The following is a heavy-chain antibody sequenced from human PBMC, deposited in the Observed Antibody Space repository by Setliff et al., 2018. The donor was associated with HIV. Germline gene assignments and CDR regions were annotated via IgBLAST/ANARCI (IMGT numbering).Heavy chain of an antibody. V-gene: IGHV2-70*17. D-gene: IGHD7-27*01. CDR1: GFSLTTSDMC. CDR3: ARMIRVPNHCDY. CDR2: IDWDGDK. Sequence: SGPTLVNPTQTLTLTCTFSGFSLTTSDMCVSWIRQPPGKALEWLARIDWDGDKFYNTSLKTRLTISKDTSKNQVVLTMTNMDPVDTGTYYCARMIRVPNHCDYWGQGTPVTVSS. J-gene: IGHJ4*02.